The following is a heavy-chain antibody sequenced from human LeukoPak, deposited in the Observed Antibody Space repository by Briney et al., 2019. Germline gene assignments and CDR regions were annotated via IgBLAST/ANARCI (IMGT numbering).Heavy chain of an antibody. CDR3: ARAPRAYCSSTSCYHFDY. V-gene: IGHV3-30-3*01. Sequence: GGSLRLSCAASGFTFSSYAMHWVRQAPGKGLEWVAVISYDGSNKYYADSVKGRFTISRDNSKNTLYLQMNSLRAEDTAVYYCARAPRAYCSSTSCYHFDYWGQGTLVTVSS. D-gene: IGHD2-2*01. CDR2: ISYDGSNK. J-gene: IGHJ4*02. CDR1: GFTFSSYA.